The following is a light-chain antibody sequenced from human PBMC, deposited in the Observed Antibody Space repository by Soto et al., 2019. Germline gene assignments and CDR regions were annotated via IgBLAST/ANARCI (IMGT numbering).Light chain of an antibody. V-gene: IGKV3D-15*01. CDR2: GAS. CDR1: QRISTN. Sequence: EIVMTQSPATLSVSPGESSTLSCMAIQRISTNLAWYQHKRGQAPRLLIYGASTRATGIPARFSGSGSETEFTLTITSLQSEDFEVYYCHQYNGWPRTFGQGTKVDIK. CDR3: HQYNGWPRT. J-gene: IGKJ1*01.